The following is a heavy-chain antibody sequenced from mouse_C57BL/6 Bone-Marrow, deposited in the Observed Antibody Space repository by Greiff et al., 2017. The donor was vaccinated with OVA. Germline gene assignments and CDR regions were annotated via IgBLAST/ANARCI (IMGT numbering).Heavy chain of an antibody. CDR1: EYEFPSHD. J-gene: IGHJ4*01. D-gene: IGHD3-1*01. V-gene: IGHV5-2*01. Sequence: EVKVVESGGGLVQPGESLKLSCESNEYEFPSHDMSWVRKTPEKRLELVAAINSDGGSTYYPDTMERRFIISRDNTKKTLYLQMSSLRSEDTAVYYGARPQIRPAMDYWGQGTSVTVSS. CDR2: INSDGGST. CDR3: ARPQIRPAMDY.